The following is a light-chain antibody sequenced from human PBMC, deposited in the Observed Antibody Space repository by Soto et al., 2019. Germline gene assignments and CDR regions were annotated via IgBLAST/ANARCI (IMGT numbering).Light chain of an antibody. CDR2: DAS. V-gene: IGKV1-5*01. CDR1: QSISSW. Sequence: DIQLTQSPSTLSASVGDRVTITCRASQSISSWLAWYQQKPGKAPKLLIYDASSLESGVPSSFGGSGSGTNFTFTISSLQPYCFAIYFCKKYNSYSPERFGKGTKGDIK. CDR3: KKYNSYSPER. J-gene: IGKJ1*01.